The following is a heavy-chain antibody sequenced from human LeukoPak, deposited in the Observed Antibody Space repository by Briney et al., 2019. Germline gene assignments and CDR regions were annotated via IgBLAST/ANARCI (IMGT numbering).Heavy chain of an antibody. CDR2: IRSKAYGGTT. V-gene: IGHV3-49*04. CDR3: TRYCSSTSCYTAGGDAFDI. CDR1: GLTFGDYA. J-gene: IGHJ3*02. Sequence: GGSLRLSCTASGLTFGDYAMSWVRQAPGKGLEWVGFIRSKAYGGTTEYAASVKGGFTISRDDSKSIAYLQMNSLKTEDTAVYYCTRYCSSTSCYTAGGDAFDIWGQGTMVTVSS. D-gene: IGHD2-2*02.